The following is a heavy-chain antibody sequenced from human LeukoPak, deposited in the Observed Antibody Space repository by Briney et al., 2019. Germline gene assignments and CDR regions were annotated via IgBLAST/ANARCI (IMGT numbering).Heavy chain of an antibody. V-gene: IGHV1-2*02. D-gene: IGHD3-3*01. J-gene: IGHJ4*02. CDR2: INPNSGGT. Sequence: ASVKVSCKASGYTFTGYYMHWVRQAPGQGLEWMGWINPNSGGTNYAPKFQGRVTMTRDTSISTAYMELSRLRSDDTAVYYCARGGFGDFWSGYYYWGQGTLVTVSS. CDR1: GYTFTGYY. CDR3: ARGGFGDFWSGYYY.